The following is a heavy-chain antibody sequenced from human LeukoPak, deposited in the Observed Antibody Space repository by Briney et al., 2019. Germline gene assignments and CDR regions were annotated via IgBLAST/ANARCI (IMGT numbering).Heavy chain of an antibody. CDR1: GFTFSRNG. D-gene: IGHD6-19*01. J-gene: IGHJ4*02. Sequence: GGSLRLSCAASGFTFSRNGMHWVRQAPGKGLEWVAIIWSDGNNKYYADSVKGRFTISRDNSKNTLYLQMDNLRAEDTAVYYCAKYQRQWLPKGGFDYWGQGTLVTVSP. CDR3: AKYQRQWLPKGGFDY. V-gene: IGHV3-30*02. CDR2: IWSDGNNK.